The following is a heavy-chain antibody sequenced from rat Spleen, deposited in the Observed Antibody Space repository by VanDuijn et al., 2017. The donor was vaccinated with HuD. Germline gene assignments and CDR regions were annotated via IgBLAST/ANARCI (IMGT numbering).Heavy chain of an antibody. CDR3: ARQETSGYSNWFGY. CDR1: GFTFTDFY. D-gene: IGHD4-3*01. CDR2: ISYDGSST. J-gene: IGHJ3*01. Sequence: EVQLVESDGGLVQPGRSLKLSCAASGFTFTDFYMAWVRQAPTKGLEWVATISYDGSSTYNRDSVKGRFNISRDDAKSTLYLQMDSLRSEDTATYYCARQETSGYSNWFGYWGQGTLVTVSS. V-gene: IGHV5-29*01.